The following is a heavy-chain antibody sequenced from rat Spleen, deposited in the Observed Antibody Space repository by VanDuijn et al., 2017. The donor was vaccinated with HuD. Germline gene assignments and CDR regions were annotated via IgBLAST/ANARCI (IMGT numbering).Heavy chain of an antibody. J-gene: IGHJ2*01. CDR3: TGGTDYFDY. Sequence: QVQLKESGPGLVQPSQTLSLTCTVSGFSLTSYHVSWVRQPPGKGLEWIAAISSGGSTYYNSAIKSRLSISRDTSKSQVFLKMNSLQTEDTAIYFCTGGTDYFDYWGQGVMVTVSS. V-gene: IGHV2S12*01. CDR2: ISSGGST. CDR1: GFSLTSYH.